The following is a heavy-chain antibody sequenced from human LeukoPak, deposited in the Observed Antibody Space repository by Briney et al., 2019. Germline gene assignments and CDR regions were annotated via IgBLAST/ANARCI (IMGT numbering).Heavy chain of an antibody. CDR1: GFTFSSYS. CDR3: ARYLPHCCRGGSCNDAFEI. J-gene: IGHJ3*02. D-gene: IGHD2-15*01. V-gene: IGHV3-21*01. CDR2: ISSSSTYI. Sequence: GGSLRLSCAASGFTFSSYSMNWVRQAPGKGLEWVSSISSSSTYIYYADSVKGRFTISRDNAKNSLYLQMNSLRAEDTAVYYCARYLPHCCRGGSCNDAFEIWGQGTMVTVSS.